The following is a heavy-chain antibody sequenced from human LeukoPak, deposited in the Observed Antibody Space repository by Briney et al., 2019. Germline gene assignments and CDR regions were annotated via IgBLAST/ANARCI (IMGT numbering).Heavy chain of an antibody. CDR2: INGSGGST. D-gene: IGHD5-12*01. Sequence: GGSLRLSCAASGFTFSSYAMSWVRQAPGKGLEWVSAINGSGGSTYYADSVKGRLTISRDNAKNTLYLQMNSLRVEDTAVYYCARGDGYAQRDWGQGTLVTVPS. CDR3: ARGDGYAQRD. V-gene: IGHV3-23*01. J-gene: IGHJ4*02. CDR1: GFTFSSYA.